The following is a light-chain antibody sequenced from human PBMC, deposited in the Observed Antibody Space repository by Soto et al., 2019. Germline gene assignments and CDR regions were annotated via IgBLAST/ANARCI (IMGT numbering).Light chain of an antibody. Sequence: QSVLTQPPSVSGAPGQRDTISCTGSSSNIGAGYDVHWYQQLPGTAPKLLIYGNSNRPSGVPDRFSGSKSGTSASLAITGLQAEDEADYYCQSYDSSLSGSSVFGTGTKVTVL. J-gene: IGLJ1*01. CDR3: QSYDSSLSGSSV. CDR2: GNS. CDR1: SSNIGAGYD. V-gene: IGLV1-40*01.